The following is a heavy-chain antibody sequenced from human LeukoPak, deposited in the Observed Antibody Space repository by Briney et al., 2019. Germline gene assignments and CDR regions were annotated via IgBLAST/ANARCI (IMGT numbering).Heavy chain of an antibody. CDR2: INPNNGGT. Sequence: GASVKVSCTASGYTFTSYGINWVRQAPGQGLEWMGRINPNNGGTNYAQRFQGRVTMTRDTSTSTAYMELSRLRSDDTAVYYCARGLQGGLEYRGQGTLVTVSS. CDR1: GYTFTSYG. J-gene: IGHJ4*02. V-gene: IGHV1-2*02. CDR3: ARGLQGGLEY. D-gene: IGHD2-15*01.